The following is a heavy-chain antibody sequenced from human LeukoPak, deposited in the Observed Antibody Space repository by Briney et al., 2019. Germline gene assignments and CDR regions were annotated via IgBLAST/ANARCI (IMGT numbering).Heavy chain of an antibody. CDR1: GGSISSSSYY. D-gene: IGHD3-10*01. CDR3: ARASYYYGSGSYYPPPHYFDY. CDR2: IYYSGST. V-gene: IGHV4-39*07. Sequence: PSETLSLTCTVSGGSISSSSYYWGWIRQPPGKGLEWIGSIYYSGSTYYNPSLKSRVTISVDTSKNQFSLKLSSVTAADTAVYYCARASYYYGSGSYYPPPHYFDYWGQGTLVTVSS. J-gene: IGHJ4*02.